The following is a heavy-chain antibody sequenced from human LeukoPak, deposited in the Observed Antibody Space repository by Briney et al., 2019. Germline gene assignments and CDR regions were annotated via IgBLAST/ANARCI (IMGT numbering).Heavy chain of an antibody. CDR1: GGSISSGGYS. D-gene: IGHD3-10*01. Sequence: SQTLSLTCAVSGGSISSGGYSWSWIRQPPGKGLEWIGYIYHSGSTYYNPSLKSRVTISVDRSKNQFSLKLSSVTAADTAVYYCARNTMVRGVIINWFDPWGQGTLVTVSS. CDR3: ARNTMVRGVIINWFDP. CDR2: IYHSGST. V-gene: IGHV4-30-2*01. J-gene: IGHJ5*02.